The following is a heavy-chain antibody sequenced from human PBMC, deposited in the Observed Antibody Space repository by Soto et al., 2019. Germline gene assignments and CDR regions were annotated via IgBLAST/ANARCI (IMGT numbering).Heavy chain of an antibody. CDR3: ATNGYTIRHNWFDP. Sequence: PSETLSLTCAVYGGSFSGYYWSWIRQPPGKGLEWIGEINHSGSTNYNPSLKSRVTISVDTSKNQFSLKLSSVTAADTAVYYCATNGYTIRHNWFDPWGQGTLVTVSS. V-gene: IGHV4-34*01. D-gene: IGHD2-8*01. CDR2: INHSGST. J-gene: IGHJ5*02. CDR1: GGSFSGYY.